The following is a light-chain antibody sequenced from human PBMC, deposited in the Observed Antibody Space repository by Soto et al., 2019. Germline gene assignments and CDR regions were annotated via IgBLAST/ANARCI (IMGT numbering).Light chain of an antibody. Sequence: QSALTQPASVSGSPGQSITISCTGTSSDVGGYNYVSWYQQHPGKGPKLMIYEVSNRPSGVSNRFSGSKSGNTATLTISGLQAEAEADYYCASYTRTSKRVFGNATKVTV. CDR3: ASYTRTSKRV. CDR1: SSDVGGYNY. J-gene: IGLJ1*01. V-gene: IGLV2-14*03. CDR2: EVS.